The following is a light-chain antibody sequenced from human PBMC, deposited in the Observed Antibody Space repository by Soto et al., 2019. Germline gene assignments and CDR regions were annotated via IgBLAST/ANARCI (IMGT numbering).Light chain of an antibody. Sequence: IVLTQSPATLSLSPGERATLSCRASQRVSSDLAGYQQKPGQAPRLLIYDASNRATGIPARFSGSGSGTDFTLTISSLEPEDFAVYYCQQRSNWPPLTFGQGTRLENK. V-gene: IGKV3-11*01. J-gene: IGKJ5*01. CDR3: QQRSNWPPLT. CDR2: DAS. CDR1: QRVSSD.